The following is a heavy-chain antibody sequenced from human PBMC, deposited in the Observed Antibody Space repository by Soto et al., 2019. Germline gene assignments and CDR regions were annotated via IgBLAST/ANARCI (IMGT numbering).Heavy chain of an antibody. CDR2: VSCDGSDK. CDR1: GFSFSTYG. CDR3: AKAQVGSYPYYGMDV. Sequence: QVQLVESGGGVVQPERSLRLSCAASGFSFSTYGMYWVRQAPGKGLECVAGVSCDGSDKYYADSVKGRFTISRDNSKNTMFLQIDSLKVDDTAVYCCAKAQVGSYPYYGMDVWGLGTTVTVSS. D-gene: IGHD2-15*01. V-gene: IGHV3-30*18. J-gene: IGHJ6*02.